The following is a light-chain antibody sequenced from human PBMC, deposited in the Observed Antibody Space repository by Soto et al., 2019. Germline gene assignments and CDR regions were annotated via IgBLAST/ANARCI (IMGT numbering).Light chain of an antibody. Sequence: DIQMTQSPSPLSASVGDRVTITCRASQSISSWLAWYQQKPGKAPKLLIYDASSLESGVPSRFSGSGSGTEFTLTISSLQPDDFATYYCQQYLSYSRTFGQGTKVEIK. CDR3: QQYLSYSRT. CDR1: QSISSW. CDR2: DAS. J-gene: IGKJ1*01. V-gene: IGKV1-5*01.